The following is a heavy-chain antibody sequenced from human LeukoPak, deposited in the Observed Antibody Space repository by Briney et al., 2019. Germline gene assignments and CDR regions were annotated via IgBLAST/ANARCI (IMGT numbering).Heavy chain of an antibody. J-gene: IGHJ4*02. D-gene: IGHD2-8*01. V-gene: IGHV1-69*13. CDR3: ARADNLMVYATYDY. CDR1: GGTFSSYA. CDR2: IIPIFGTA. Sequence: SVKVSCKASGGTFSSYAISWVRQAPGQGLEWTGGIIPIFGTANYAQKFQGRVTITADESTSTAYMELSSLRSEDTAVYYCARADNLMVYATYDYWGQGTLVTVSS.